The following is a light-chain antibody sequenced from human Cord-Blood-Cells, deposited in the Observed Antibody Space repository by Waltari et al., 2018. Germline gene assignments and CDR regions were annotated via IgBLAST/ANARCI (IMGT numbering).Light chain of an antibody. CDR3: QQSYSTPYT. J-gene: IGKJ2*01. V-gene: IGKV1-39*01. CDR1: QSISSY. Sequence: DIQLTQSPSSLSASVGDRVPITCRASQSISSYLNWYQQKPGKAPKLLIYAASSLQSRVPSRFSGSGSGTDFTLTISSLQPEDFATYYCQQSYSTPYTFGQGTKLESK. CDR2: AAS.